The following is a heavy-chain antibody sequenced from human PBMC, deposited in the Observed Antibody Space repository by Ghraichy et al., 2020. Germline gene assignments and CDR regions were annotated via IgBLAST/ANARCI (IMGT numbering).Heavy chain of an antibody. Sequence: SETLSLTCAVYGGSFSGYYWSWIRQPPGKGLEWIGEINHSGSTNYNPSLKSRVTISVDTSKNQFSLKLSSVTAADTAVYYCARTNYYDSSGYQREYFQHWGQGTLVTVSS. V-gene: IGHV4-34*01. CDR1: GGSFSGYY. J-gene: IGHJ1*01. D-gene: IGHD3-22*01. CDR3: ARTNYYDSSGYQREYFQH. CDR2: INHSGST.